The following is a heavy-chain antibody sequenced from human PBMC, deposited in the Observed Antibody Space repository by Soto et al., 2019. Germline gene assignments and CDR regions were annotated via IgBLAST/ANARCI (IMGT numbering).Heavy chain of an antibody. CDR1: GFTVSSNY. J-gene: IGHJ6*02. Sequence: EVKLVESGGGLIQPGGSLRLSCAASGFTVSSNYMSWVRQAPGKGLEWVSVIYSGGSTYYADSVKGRFTISRDNSKNTLYLQMNSLRAEDTAVYYCARDKRWYSGSFNYYYYGMDVWGQGTTVTVSS. V-gene: IGHV3-53*01. CDR2: IYSGGST. D-gene: IGHD1-26*01. CDR3: ARDKRWYSGSFNYYYYGMDV.